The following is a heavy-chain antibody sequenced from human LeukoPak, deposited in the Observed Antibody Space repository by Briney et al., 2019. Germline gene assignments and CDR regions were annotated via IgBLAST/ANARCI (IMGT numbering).Heavy chain of an antibody. D-gene: IGHD6-19*01. Sequence: PGGSLRLSCAGPGFPFSSYPISWVRQPPGKGLEWVSAITASGDSTYSADSVKGRFTISRDNSKNALYLQMNSLRAEDTAVYYCAAGADPDYWGQGTLVTVSS. J-gene: IGHJ4*02. CDR1: GFPFSSYP. V-gene: IGHV3-23*01. CDR2: ITASGDST. CDR3: AAGADPDY.